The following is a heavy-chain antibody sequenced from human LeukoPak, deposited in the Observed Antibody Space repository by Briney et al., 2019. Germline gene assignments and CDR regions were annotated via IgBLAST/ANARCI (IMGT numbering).Heavy chain of an antibody. Sequence: PSGTLSLTCTVSGGSISSYYWSWIRQPPGKGLEWIGYIYYSGSTNYNPSLKSRVTISVDTSKNQFSLKLSSVTAADTAVYYCARVGPAVAFDYWGQGTLVTVSS. D-gene: IGHD6-19*01. CDR1: GGSISSYY. CDR3: ARVGPAVAFDY. CDR2: IYYSGST. J-gene: IGHJ4*02. V-gene: IGHV4-59*01.